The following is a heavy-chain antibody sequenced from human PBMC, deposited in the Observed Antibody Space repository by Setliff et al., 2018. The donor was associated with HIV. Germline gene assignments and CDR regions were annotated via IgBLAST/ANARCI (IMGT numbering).Heavy chain of an antibody. CDR1: GYSISSGCY. CDR2: MYHTGST. J-gene: IGHJ4*02. Sequence: SETLSLTCAVSGYSISSGCYWGWIRQPPGKGLEWIGSMYHTGSTYYSPSLNSRFTISVDTSKNQFSLKLRSVTAAETAVYYCARQPLYNDYDWRSYYFDYWGQGSLVTVSS. V-gene: IGHV4-38-2*01. D-gene: IGHD5-12*01. CDR3: ARQPLYNDYDWRSYYFDY.